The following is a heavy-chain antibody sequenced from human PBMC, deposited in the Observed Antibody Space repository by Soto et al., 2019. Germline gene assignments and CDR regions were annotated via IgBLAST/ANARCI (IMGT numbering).Heavy chain of an antibody. J-gene: IGHJ4*02. CDR1: GFTFSTYS. CDR3: ARERGSGWTFDY. V-gene: IGHV3-48*01. Sequence: PGGSLRLSCAASGFTFSTYSMNWVRQAPGKGLEWVSSISSSSTIYYAVSVKGRFTISRDNVQNSLYLQMHSLRAEDTAVYYCARERGSGWTFDYWGQGTLVTVS. CDR2: ISSSSTI. D-gene: IGHD6-19*01.